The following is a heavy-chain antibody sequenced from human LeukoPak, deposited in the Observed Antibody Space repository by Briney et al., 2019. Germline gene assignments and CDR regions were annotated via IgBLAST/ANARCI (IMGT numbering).Heavy chain of an antibody. CDR2: IIPIFGTA. CDR3: ASPDGGGHDYVWGSYRRDAFDI. J-gene: IGHJ3*02. D-gene: IGHD3-16*02. Sequence: ASVKVSCKASGGTFSSYAISWVRQAPGQGLEWMGGIIPIFGTANYAQKFQGRVTITTDESTSTAYMELSSLRSEDTAVYYCASPDGGGHDYVWGSYRRDAFDIWGQGTMVTVSS. CDR1: GGTFSSYA. V-gene: IGHV1-69*05.